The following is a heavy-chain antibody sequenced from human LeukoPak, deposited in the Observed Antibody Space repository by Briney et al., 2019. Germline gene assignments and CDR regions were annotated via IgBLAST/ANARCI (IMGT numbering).Heavy chain of an antibody. V-gene: IGHV3-23*01. J-gene: IGHJ5*02. Sequence: GGSLRLSCAASGFTFSSYAMSWVRQAPGKGLEWVSAISGSGGSTYYADSVKGRFTISRDNSKNTLYLQMNSLRAEDTAVYYCAKEPLYSSSWYIWFDPWGQGTLVTVSS. CDR3: AKEPLYSSSWYIWFDP. CDR1: GFTFSSYA. D-gene: IGHD6-13*01. CDR2: ISGSGGST.